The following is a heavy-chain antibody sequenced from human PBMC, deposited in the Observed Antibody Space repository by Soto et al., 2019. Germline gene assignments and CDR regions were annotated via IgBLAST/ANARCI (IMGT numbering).Heavy chain of an antibody. CDR1: GFTVSSNY. CDR3: PRDRIPPGMDV. J-gene: IGHJ6*02. V-gene: IGHV3-66*01. Sequence: EVQLVESGGGLVQPGGSLRLSCAASGFTVSSNYMSWVRQAPGKGLEWVSVIYSGGSTYYADSVKGRFTISRDNSKNTLYLQMNSLSAEDTAVHSCPRDRIPPGMDVWGQGTTVTVSS. CDR2: IYSGGST.